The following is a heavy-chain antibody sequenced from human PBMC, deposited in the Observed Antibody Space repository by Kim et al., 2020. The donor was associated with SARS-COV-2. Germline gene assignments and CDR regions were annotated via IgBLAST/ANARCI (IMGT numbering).Heavy chain of an antibody. CDR1: GYSVETSA. Sequence: GGSLRLSCAASGYSVETSAMSWVRQAPEGGLEWISAITKFDGRTYYGDSVRGRFTISRDNSKNTVFLQMDSLRAEDTGLYHCAKDHPSSGWPTFDLWGQGTLVTVSS. CDR2: ITKFDGRT. D-gene: IGHD6-19*01. J-gene: IGHJ4*02. CDR3: AKDHPSSGWPTFDL. V-gene: IGHV3-23*01.